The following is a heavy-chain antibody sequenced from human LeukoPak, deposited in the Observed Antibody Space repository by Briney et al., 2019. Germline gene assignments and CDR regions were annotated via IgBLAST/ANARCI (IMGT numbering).Heavy chain of an antibody. CDR2: IYSGGST. Sequence: GGSLRLSCAASGFTVSSNYMSWVRQAPGKGLEWVSIIYSGGSTYYADSVKGRFTISRDNSKNTLYLQMNSLRAEDTAVYYCAKDDGWVQYANWGQGTLVTVSS. CDR3: AKDDGWVQYAN. V-gene: IGHV3-53*01. J-gene: IGHJ4*02. CDR1: GFTVSSNY. D-gene: IGHD5-24*01.